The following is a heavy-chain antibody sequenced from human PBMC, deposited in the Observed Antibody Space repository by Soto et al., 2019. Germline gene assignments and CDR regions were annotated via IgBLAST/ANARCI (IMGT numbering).Heavy chain of an antibody. D-gene: IGHD6-6*01. V-gene: IGHV1-69*01. J-gene: IGHJ6*02. Sequence: QVQLVQSGAEVKKPGSSVKVSCKASGGTFSSYAISWVRQAPGQGLEWMGGLIPIFGTANYAQKFQGRVTITADESTSTAYMELSSLRSEDTAVYYCARDLGRITAPHYGMDVWGQGTTVTVSS. CDR1: GGTFSSYA. CDR3: ARDLGRITAPHYGMDV. CDR2: LIPIFGTA.